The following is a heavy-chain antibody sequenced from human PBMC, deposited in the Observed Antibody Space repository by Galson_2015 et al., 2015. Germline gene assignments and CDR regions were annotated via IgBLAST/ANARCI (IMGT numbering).Heavy chain of an antibody. V-gene: IGHV3-21*01. CDR1: GFTFSSYS. CDR3: ARAYCSSTSCFDY. CDR2: ISSSSSYI. Sequence: SLRLSCAASGFTFSSYSMNWVRQAPGKGLEWVSSISSSSSYIYYADSVKGRFTISRDNAKNSLYLQMNSLRAEDTAVYYCARAYCSSTSCFDYWGQGTLVTVSS. J-gene: IGHJ4*02. D-gene: IGHD2-2*01.